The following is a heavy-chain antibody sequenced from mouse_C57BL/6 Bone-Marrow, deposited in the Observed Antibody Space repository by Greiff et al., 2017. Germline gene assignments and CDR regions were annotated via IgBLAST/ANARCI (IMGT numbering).Heavy chain of an antibody. J-gene: IGHJ3*01. D-gene: IGHD2-1*01. V-gene: IGHV5-6*01. CDR3: AIHLYDGKGTGTAPFAY. CDR1: GFTFSSYG. Sequence: EVQVVESGGDLVKPGGSLKLSCAASGFTFSSYGMSWVRQTPDKRLEWVATISSGGSYTYYPDSVKGRFTISRDNAKNTLYLQMSSLKSENTAMYYCAIHLYDGKGTGTAPFAYWGQGTLVTVSA. CDR2: ISSGGSYT.